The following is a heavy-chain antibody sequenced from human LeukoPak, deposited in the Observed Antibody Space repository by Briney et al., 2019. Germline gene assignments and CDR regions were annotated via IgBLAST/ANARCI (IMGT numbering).Heavy chain of an antibody. J-gene: IGHJ4*02. V-gene: IGHV4-39*01. Sequence: SETLSLTCSVSGASISGGTYYWGWIRQPPGKGLEWIGSIYYTGSTYDNPSLKSRVTISVDTSKNQFSLKLSSVTAADTAVYYCARRGGSGRAFDYWGQGNLVTVSS. CDR3: ARRGGSGRAFDY. CDR2: IYYTGST. CDR1: GASISGGTYY. D-gene: IGHD1-26*01.